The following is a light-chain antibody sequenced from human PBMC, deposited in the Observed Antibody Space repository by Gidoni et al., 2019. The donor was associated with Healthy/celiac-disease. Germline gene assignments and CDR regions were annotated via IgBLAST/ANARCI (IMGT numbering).Light chain of an antibody. Sequence: ETVLTQSPATLSLSPGERATLPFRDSQSVSSYLAGYQQKPGQAPRPLIYDASNRATGTPARCSGSGSGTDFTLTISSIEPEDFAVYYCQQRSNWPPLTFGGGTKVEIK. V-gene: IGKV3-11*01. CDR3: QQRSNWPPLT. J-gene: IGKJ4*01. CDR2: DAS. CDR1: QSVSSY.